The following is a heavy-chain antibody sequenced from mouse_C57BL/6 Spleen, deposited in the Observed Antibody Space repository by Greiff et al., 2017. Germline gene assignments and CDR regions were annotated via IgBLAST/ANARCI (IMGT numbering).Heavy chain of an antibody. Sequence: VQLKESSGGLVQPKGSLKLSCAASGFTFNTYAMHWVRQAPGKGLEWVARIRSKSSNYATYYADSVKDRFTISRDDSQSMLYLQMNNLKTEYTAMSYCVYGLGAYYSNYDYAMDYWGQGTSVTVSS. CDR1: GFTFNTYA. V-gene: IGHV10-3*01. J-gene: IGHJ4*01. D-gene: IGHD2-5*01. CDR3: VYGLGAYYSNYDYAMDY. CDR2: IRSKSSNYAT.